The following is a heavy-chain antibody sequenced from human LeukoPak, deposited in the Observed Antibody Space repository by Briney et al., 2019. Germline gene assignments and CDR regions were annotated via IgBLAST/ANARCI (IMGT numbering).Heavy chain of an antibody. CDR2: ISGSGGTT. CDR1: GFTFTSYS. D-gene: IGHD1-26*01. CDR3: AKDTVVGATTNLFDY. Sequence: GGSLRLSCAASGFTFTSYSMNWVRQAPGKGLEWVSAISGSGGTTYYADSVKGRFTISRDNSKNTLYLQMNSLGAGDTAVYYCAKDTVVGATTNLFDYWGQGTLVTVSS. V-gene: IGHV3-23*01. J-gene: IGHJ4*02.